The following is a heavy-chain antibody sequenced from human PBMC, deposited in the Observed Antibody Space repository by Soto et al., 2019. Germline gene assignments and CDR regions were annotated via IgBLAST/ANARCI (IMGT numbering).Heavy chain of an antibody. D-gene: IGHD1-1*01. CDR2: IFYSGTT. Sequence: SETLSLTCAVSGGSISTSNWWSWIRQPPGKGLEWIGNIFYSGTTYYNPSLKSRVTISVDTSKNQFSLKLSSVTAADTAVYFCARGVLYWGQGTLVTVSS. CDR1: GGSISTSNW. CDR3: ARGVLY. J-gene: IGHJ4*02. V-gene: IGHV4-31*11.